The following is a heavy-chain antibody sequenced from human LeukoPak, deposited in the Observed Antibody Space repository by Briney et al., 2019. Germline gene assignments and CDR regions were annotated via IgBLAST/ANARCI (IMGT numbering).Heavy chain of an antibody. Sequence: PSETLSLTCAVYGGSFSGYYWSWIRQPPGKGLEWIGEINHSGSTNYNPSLKSRVTISVDTSKNQFSLKLSSVTAADTAVYYCATTYYDFWSGYYSPDYWGQGTLVTVSS. CDR2: INHSGST. CDR3: ATTYYDFWSGYYSPDY. V-gene: IGHV4-34*01. J-gene: IGHJ4*02. D-gene: IGHD3-3*01. CDR1: GGSFSGYY.